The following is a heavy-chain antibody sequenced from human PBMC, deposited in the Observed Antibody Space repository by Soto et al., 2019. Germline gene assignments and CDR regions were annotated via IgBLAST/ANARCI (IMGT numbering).Heavy chain of an antibody. Sequence: QVLLQESGPGLVKPSETLSLTCTFSGVPVNSGSFYWTWIRQPPGKGLEWIGFVSYRGTTNYNASRNGRVTISGGTSRSQISLKVTSVTAADTAVYYCARGATVTHSDYWGQGTLVTVSS. CDR2: VSYRGTT. CDR3: ARGATVTHSDY. CDR1: GVPVNSGSFY. D-gene: IGHD4-17*01. J-gene: IGHJ4*02. V-gene: IGHV4-61*01.